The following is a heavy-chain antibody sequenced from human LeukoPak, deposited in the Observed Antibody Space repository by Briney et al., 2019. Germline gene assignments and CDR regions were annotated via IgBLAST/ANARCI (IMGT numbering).Heavy chain of an antibody. Sequence: GGSLRLSCAASGFTFSTYEMNWVRQAPGKGLEWISYISSSGTTIYYADSVKGRFTISRDNAKNSLYLQMNSLRAEDTAVYYCAELGITMIGGVWGKGTTVTISS. CDR2: ISSSGTTI. CDR3: AELGITMIGGV. D-gene: IGHD3-10*02. CDR1: GFTFSTYE. V-gene: IGHV3-48*03. J-gene: IGHJ6*04.